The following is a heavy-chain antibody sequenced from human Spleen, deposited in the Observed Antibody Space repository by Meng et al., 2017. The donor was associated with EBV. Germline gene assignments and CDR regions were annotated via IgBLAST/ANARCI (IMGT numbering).Heavy chain of an antibody. V-gene: IGHV3-21*01. Sequence: EVQLVESGXXXXXPXXAXXLSCAASGFTLGSYSMNWVRQAPGKGLEWVSSISSSSRFKHYADSVRGRFTISRDNAENSLYLQMNSLTAEDTAVYYCARAFGGYTYYFDYWGQGTLVTVSS. CDR3: ARAFGGYTYYFDY. CDR1: GFTLGSYS. J-gene: IGHJ4*02. CDR2: ISSSSRFK. D-gene: IGHD5-12*01.